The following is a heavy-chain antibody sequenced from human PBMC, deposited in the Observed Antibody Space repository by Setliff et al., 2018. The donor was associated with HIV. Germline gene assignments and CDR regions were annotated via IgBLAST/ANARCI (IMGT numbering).Heavy chain of an antibody. J-gene: IGHJ4*02. D-gene: IGHD3-10*01. V-gene: IGHV3-15*01. CDR1: ELTFSNAW. CDR3: TTRVIFGDLFTFDY. Sequence: TGGSLRLSCGVSELTFSNAWMSWVRQAPGKGLEWVGRIKSRAEDETTHYATPVKGRFTISRDDSKNMVFLQMTSLKAEDTAVYYCTTRVIFGDLFTFDYWGQGTLVTVSS. CDR2: IKSRAEDETT.